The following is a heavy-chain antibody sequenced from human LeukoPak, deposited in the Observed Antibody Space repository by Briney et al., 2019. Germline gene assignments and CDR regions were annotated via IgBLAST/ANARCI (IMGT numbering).Heavy chain of an antibody. CDR3: ARGTPTGGFDY. CDR2: INHSGST. J-gene: IGHJ4*02. Sequence: SETLSLTCAVYGGSFSGYYWSWIRQPPGRGLEWIGEINHSGSTNYNPSLKSRVTISVDTSKNQFSLKLRSVTAADTAVYYCARGTPTGGFDYWGQGTLVTVSS. V-gene: IGHV4-34*01. CDR1: GGSFSGYY. D-gene: IGHD1-1*01.